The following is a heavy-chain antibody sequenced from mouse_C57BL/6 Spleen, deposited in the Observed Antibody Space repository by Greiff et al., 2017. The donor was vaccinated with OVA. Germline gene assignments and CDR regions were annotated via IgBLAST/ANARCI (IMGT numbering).Heavy chain of an antibody. J-gene: IGHJ1*03. CDR2: IAPSDSYT. CDR1: GYTFTSYW. V-gene: IGHV1-59*01. Sequence: QVQLQQPGAELVRPGTSVKLSCTASGYTFTSYWMHWVKQRPGQGLEWIGVIAPSDSYTNYNQQFKGQATLPVDPTSITAYMQLSSLTSEDSAVYYGARRRGTTVVANWYFDVWGTGTTVTVSS. D-gene: IGHD1-1*01. CDR3: ARRRGTTVVANWYFDV.